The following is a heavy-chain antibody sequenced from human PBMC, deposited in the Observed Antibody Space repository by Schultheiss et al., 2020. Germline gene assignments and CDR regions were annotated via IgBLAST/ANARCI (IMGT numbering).Heavy chain of an antibody. CDR3: ARQSELSGAQIVGDAFGI. J-gene: IGHJ3*02. CDR1: GGSFSGYY. V-gene: IGHV4-34*01. D-gene: IGHD2-15*01. Sequence: GSLRLSCAVYGGSFSGYYWSWIRQPPGKGLEWIGEINHSGSTNYNPSLKSRVTISVDTSKNQFPLKLSSVTAADTAVYYCARQSELSGAQIVGDAFGIWGQGTMVNVSS. CDR2: INHSGST.